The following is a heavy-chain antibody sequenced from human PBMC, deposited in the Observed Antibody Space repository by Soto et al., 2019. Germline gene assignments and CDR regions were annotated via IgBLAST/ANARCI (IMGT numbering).Heavy chain of an antibody. V-gene: IGHV3-30*03. D-gene: IGHD2-8*01. Sequence: PGGSLRLSCAASGFTFSSYGMHWVRQAPGKGLEWVAVISYDGSNKYYADSVKGRFTISRDDVQNILYLQMDSLRAEDTALYYCASRGHCSNGRCHPFDSWGQGTQVTVSS. CDR3: ASRGHCSNGRCHPFDS. J-gene: IGHJ4*02. CDR1: GFTFSSYG. CDR2: ISYDGSNK.